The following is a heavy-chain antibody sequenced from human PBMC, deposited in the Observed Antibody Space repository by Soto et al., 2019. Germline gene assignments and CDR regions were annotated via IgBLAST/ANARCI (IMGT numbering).Heavy chain of an antibody. CDR3: HVGRPGSAPDD. Sequence: SETLSLTCTVSGGSISSTSYFWGWVRQPPGKGLEWIGSIYYSGSTYYNPSLKSRVTISVDTSKSQFSLKLSSVTAADTAVYFCHVGRPGSAPDDWGQGTLVTVSS. J-gene: IGHJ4*02. CDR2: IYYSGST. D-gene: IGHD2-15*01. V-gene: IGHV4-39*01. CDR1: GGSISSTSYF.